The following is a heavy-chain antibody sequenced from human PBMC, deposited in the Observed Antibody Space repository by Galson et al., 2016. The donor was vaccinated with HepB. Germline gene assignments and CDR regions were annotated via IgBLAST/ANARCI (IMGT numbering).Heavy chain of an antibody. J-gene: IGHJ6*01. D-gene: IGHD3-16*01. Sequence: CAISGDSVSSNIAAWVWIRQSPSRGLEWLGRTYYRDRWYYDFATSVKTRIIINADISKNHFSLQLTSVTPKDTALFYCAKAVWLGGGMDVGGQGTAVPVPS. CDR3: AKAVWLGGGMDV. CDR2: TYYRDRWYY. CDR1: GDSVSSNIAA. V-gene: IGHV6-1*01.